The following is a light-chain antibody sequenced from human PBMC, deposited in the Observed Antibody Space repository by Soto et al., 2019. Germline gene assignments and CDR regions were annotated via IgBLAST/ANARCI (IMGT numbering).Light chain of an antibody. Sequence: DIQMTQSPSSLSASVGDRVTITCQASQAIRNYLNWYQQRPGTAPKLLIYGGSTLETGVPSRFSGRGSAADFTLPIRSLQPQDTATYYCQQYDTIPTPLGGGTTVDI. CDR1: QAIRNY. V-gene: IGKV1-33*01. J-gene: IGKJ4*01. CDR2: GGS. CDR3: QQYDTIPTP.